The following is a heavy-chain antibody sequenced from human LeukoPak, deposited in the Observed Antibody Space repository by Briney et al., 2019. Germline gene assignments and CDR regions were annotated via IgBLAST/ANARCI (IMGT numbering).Heavy chain of an antibody. CDR2: IKSDGSST. CDR1: GFTFRSYW. CDR3: ARISTMVRHY. J-gene: IGHJ4*02. Sequence: RGSLRLSCAVSGFTFRSYWMHWVRQAPGKGLVWVSSIKSDGSSTTYADSVKGRFTISRDNAENTLYLQMNSLRVEDTAVYYCARISTMVRHYWGQGTLVTVSS. V-gene: IGHV3-74*03. D-gene: IGHD3-10*01.